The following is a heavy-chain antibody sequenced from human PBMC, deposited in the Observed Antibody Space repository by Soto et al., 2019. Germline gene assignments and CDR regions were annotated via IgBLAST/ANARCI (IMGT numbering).Heavy chain of an antibody. CDR2: ISSSSSYI. J-gene: IGHJ6*02. V-gene: IGHV3-21*01. D-gene: IGHD6-19*01. CDR1: GFTFSSYS. CDR3: ARGAVAGGYYYYGMDV. Sequence: GGSLRLSXAASGFTFSSYSMNWVRQAPGKGLEWVSSISSSSSYIYYADSVKGRFTISRDNAKNSLYLQMNSLRAEDTAVYYCARGAVAGGYYYYGMDVWGQGTTVTVSS.